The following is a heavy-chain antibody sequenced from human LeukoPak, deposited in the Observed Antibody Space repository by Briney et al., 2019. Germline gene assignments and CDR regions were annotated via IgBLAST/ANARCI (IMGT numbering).Heavy chain of an antibody. J-gene: IGHJ4*02. D-gene: IGHD3-22*01. CDR1: GGTFSSCA. CDR3: ARGSSSGYYFALHLFDY. CDR2: IIPIFGTA. V-gene: IGHV1-69*13. Sequence: ASVKVSCKASGGTFSSCAISWVRQAPGQGLEWMGGIIPIFGTANYAQKFQGRVTITADESTSTAYMELSSLRSEDTAVYYCARGSSSGYYFALHLFDYWGQGTLVTVSS.